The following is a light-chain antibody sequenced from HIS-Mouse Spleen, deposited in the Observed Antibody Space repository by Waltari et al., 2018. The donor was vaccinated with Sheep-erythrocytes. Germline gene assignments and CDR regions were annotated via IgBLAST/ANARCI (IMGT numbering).Light chain of an antibody. J-gene: IGLJ1*01. CDR2: DVS. CDR1: SSDVGGYIY. Sequence: QSALTQPRSVSGSPGQSFTLSCAGTSSDVGGYIYVSCYQQHSGKAPKLMIYDVSKRPSGVPDRFSGSKSGNTASLTISGLQAEDEADYYCCSYAGSYNHVFATGTKVTVL. V-gene: IGLV2-11*01. CDR3: CSYAGSYNHV.